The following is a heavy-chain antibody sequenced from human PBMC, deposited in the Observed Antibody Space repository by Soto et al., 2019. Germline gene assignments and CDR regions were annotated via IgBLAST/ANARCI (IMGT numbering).Heavy chain of an antibody. CDR2: ISWNSGSI. Sequence: EVQLVESGGGLVQPGRSLRLSCAASGFTFDDYAMHWVRQAPGKGLEWVSGISWNSGSIGYVDSVKGRFTISRDNAKNSLYLQMNSLRAEDTALYYCAKERSNSRSHNWFDPWGQGTLVTVSS. J-gene: IGHJ5*02. D-gene: IGHD1-26*01. CDR1: GFTFDDYA. V-gene: IGHV3-9*01. CDR3: AKERSNSRSHNWFDP.